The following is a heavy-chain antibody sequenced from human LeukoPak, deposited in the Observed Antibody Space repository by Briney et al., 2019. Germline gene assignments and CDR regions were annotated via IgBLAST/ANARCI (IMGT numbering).Heavy chain of an antibody. CDR2: ISSSYSTI. V-gene: IGHV3-48*04. CDR1: GFTFSSYS. CDR3: ARGAGSYYGYFQS. D-gene: IGHD1-26*01. J-gene: IGHJ1*01. Sequence: GGSLRLSCAASGFTFSSYSMNWVRQAPGKGLEWVSYISSSYSTIFYADSVKGRFTISRDNAKNSLYLQMNSLRAEDTAVYFCARGAGSYYGYFQSWGQGTLVTASS.